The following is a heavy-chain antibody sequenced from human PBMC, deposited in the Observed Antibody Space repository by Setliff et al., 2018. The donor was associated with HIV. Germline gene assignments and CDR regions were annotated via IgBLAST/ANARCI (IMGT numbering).Heavy chain of an antibody. CDR3: ARQIASGYWAFDS. J-gene: IGHJ4*02. CDR2: IYYSGSI. D-gene: IGHD3-3*01. Sequence: PSETLSLTCTVSGASISSGGYYWSWIRQLPGKGLEWIGYIYYSGSIYYNPSLKSRVTISVDTSKNQFSLKLRSVTAAETAVYYCARQIASGYWAFDSWGQGTLVTVSS. V-gene: IGHV4-31*03. CDR1: GASISSGGYY.